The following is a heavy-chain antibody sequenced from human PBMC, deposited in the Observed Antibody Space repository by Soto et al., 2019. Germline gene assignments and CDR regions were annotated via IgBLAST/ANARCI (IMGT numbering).Heavy chain of an antibody. CDR3: ARYRREAVAGYTLDN. Sequence: SETLSLTCTVSGGSIIRNYWTWIRQPPGKGLEWIGYVYNSGSTNYNPSLKSRVTIPEDTSKSQFSLKVNSMTAADTAVYYCARYRREAVAGYTLDNWGQGILVTVSS. J-gene: IGHJ4*02. V-gene: IGHV4-59*01. CDR2: VYNSGST. D-gene: IGHD6-13*01. CDR1: GGSIIRNY.